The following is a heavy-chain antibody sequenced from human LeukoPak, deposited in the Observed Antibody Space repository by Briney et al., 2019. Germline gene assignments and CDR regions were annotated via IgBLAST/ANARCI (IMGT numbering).Heavy chain of an antibody. J-gene: IGHJ6*02. V-gene: IGHV3-48*01. CDR3: ARDGGYGMDV. CDR1: GFTFSSYS. CDR2: ISSSSSAI. D-gene: IGHD3-16*01. Sequence: GGSLRLSCAASGFTFSSYSVSWVRQAPGKGLEWVSHISSSSSAIDYADSVKGRFTISRDSAKNSLFLQMNSLRGEDTAMYYCARDGGYGMDVWGQGTTVTVSS.